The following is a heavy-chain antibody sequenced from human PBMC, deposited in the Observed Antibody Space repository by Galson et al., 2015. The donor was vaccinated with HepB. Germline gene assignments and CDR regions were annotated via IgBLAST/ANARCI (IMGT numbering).Heavy chain of an antibody. V-gene: IGHV3-73*01. CDR3: ARLGDFSGYSSR. J-gene: IGHJ4*02. CDR2: IRSRANNYAT. Sequence: SLRLSCAASGFTFSGSAIHWVRQASGNGPEWVGRIRSRANNYATSYVPSLGGRFTISRDDSKNKAYLHMRSLKTEDTAVYYCARLGDFSGYSSRWGQGTPVTVSS. D-gene: IGHD5-12*01. CDR1: GFTFSGSA.